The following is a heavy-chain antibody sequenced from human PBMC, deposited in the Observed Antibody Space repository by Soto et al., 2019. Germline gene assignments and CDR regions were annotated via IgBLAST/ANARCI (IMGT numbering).Heavy chain of an antibody. CDR3: ARDVNIVATIPGY. CDR2: IWYDGSNK. V-gene: IGHV3-33*01. CDR1: GFTFSSYG. J-gene: IGHJ4*02. Sequence: QVQLVESGGGVVQPGRSLRLSCEASGFTFSSYGMHWVRQAPGKGLEWVAVIWYDGSNKYYADSVKGRFTISRDNSKNTLYLQMNSLRAEDTAVYYCARDVNIVATIPGYWGQGTLVTVSS. D-gene: IGHD5-12*01.